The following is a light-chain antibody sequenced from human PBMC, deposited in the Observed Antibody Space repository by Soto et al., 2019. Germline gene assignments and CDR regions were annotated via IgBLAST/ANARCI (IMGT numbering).Light chain of an antibody. CDR3: QQGYNIPYT. V-gene: IGKV1-39*01. Sequence: DIQLTQSPSSLSASVGDRVTLTCRTSQTISSYLNWYQQKPGKAPKLLISAASGLQSWVPSRFSGSGSGTDFTLTITTLQPEDFATYYCQQGYNIPYTFGQGTKLEIK. CDR2: AAS. J-gene: IGKJ2*01. CDR1: QTISSY.